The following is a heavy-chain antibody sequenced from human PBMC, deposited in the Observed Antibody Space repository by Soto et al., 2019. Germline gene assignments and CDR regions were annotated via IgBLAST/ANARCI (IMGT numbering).Heavy chain of an antibody. CDR3: ARVRQPPIKSLWFGESNYYYYDMDV. Sequence: GGSLRLSCAASGFTFNNYGMHWFRQAPGKGLEWVAIIWSDGSNKYYADSVKGRFTISRDNSKNTLYLQMNSLRAEDTAVYYCARVRQPPIKSLWFGESNYYYYDMDVWGQGTTVTVSS. CDR1: GFTFNNYG. J-gene: IGHJ6*02. CDR2: IWSDGSNK. D-gene: IGHD3-10*01. V-gene: IGHV3-33*01.